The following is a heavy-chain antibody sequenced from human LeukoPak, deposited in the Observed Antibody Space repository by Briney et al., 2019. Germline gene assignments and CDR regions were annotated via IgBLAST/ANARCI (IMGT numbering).Heavy chain of an antibody. J-gene: IGHJ4*02. V-gene: IGHV1-18*01. D-gene: IGHD3-16*01. CDR3: AREIRGGTAGDY. Sequence: ASVKVSCKASGYTFTSYGISWVRQAPGQGLEWMGWISAYNGNTNYAQKLQGRVTITRNTSISTAYMELSSLRSEDTAVYYCAREIRGGTAGDYWGQGTLVTVSS. CDR1: GYTFTSYG. CDR2: ISAYNGNT.